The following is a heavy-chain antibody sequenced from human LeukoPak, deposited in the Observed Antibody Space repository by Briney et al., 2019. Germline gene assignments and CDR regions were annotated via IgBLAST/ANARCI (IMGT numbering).Heavy chain of an antibody. CDR2: ITNSGSTI. Sequence: GGSLRLSCAASGFTFSDYYMSWIRQAPGKGLEWVSYITNSGSTIYYADSVKGRFTISRDNAKNSLYLQMNSLRAEDTAVYYCARRHVEYSSSSDPYYFDYWGQGTLVTVSS. CDR1: GFTFSDYY. D-gene: IGHD6-6*01. J-gene: IGHJ4*02. CDR3: ARRHVEYSSSSDPYYFDY. V-gene: IGHV3-11*01.